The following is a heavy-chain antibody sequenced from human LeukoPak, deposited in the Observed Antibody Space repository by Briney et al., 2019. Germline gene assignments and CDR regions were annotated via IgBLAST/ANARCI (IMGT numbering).Heavy chain of an antibody. D-gene: IGHD3-10*01. J-gene: IGHJ5*02. V-gene: IGHV4-59*08. Sequence: SETLSLTCTVSGGSISSYYWSWIRQPPGKGLEWIGYIYYSGSTNYNPSLKSRVTISVDTSKNQFSLKLSSVTAADTAVYYCARSSGSGSYYNVFNWFDPRGQGTLVTVSS. CDR2: IYYSGST. CDR1: GGSISSYY. CDR3: ARSSGSGSYYNVFNWFDP.